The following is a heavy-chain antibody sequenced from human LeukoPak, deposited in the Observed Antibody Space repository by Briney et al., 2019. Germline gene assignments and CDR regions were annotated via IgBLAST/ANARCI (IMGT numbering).Heavy chain of an antibody. Sequence: PSETLSLTCTVSGGSISSGSYYWSWIRQPAGKGLEWIGRIYTSGSTNYNPSLKSRVTISVDTSKNQFSLKLSSVTAADTAVYYCARAGELLVYFDYWGQGTLVTVSS. CDR1: GGSISSGSYY. CDR2: IYTSGST. V-gene: IGHV4-61*02. D-gene: IGHD1-26*01. J-gene: IGHJ4*02. CDR3: ARAGELLVYFDY.